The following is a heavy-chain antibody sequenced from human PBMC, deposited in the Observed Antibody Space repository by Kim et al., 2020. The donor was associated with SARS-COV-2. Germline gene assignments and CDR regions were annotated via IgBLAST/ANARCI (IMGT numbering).Heavy chain of an antibody. CDR3: VRETEPSIAVAPLQH. Sequence: SVKVSCKASGGTFSSYAISWVRQAPGQGLEWMGGIIPIFGTANYAQKFQGRVTITADESTSTAYMELSSLRAEDTAVYYCVRETEPSIAVAPLQHWGQGTLVTVSS. D-gene: IGHD6-19*01. CDR1: GGTFSSYA. CDR2: IIPIFGTA. J-gene: IGHJ1*01. V-gene: IGHV1-69*13.